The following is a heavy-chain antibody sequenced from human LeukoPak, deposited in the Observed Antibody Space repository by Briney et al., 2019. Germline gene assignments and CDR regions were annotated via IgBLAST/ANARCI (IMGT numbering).Heavy chain of an antibody. V-gene: IGHV3-7*01. CDR2: IKQDGSEK. CDR3: AKDLSSSSWSRGFDP. D-gene: IGHD6-13*01. CDR1: GFTFSSYW. Sequence: PGGSLRLSCAASGFTFSSYWMSWVRQAPGKGLEWVANIKQDGSEKYYVDSVKGRFTISRDNAKNSLYLQMNSLRAEDTAVYYCAKDLSSSSWSRGFDPWGQGTLVTVSS. J-gene: IGHJ5*02.